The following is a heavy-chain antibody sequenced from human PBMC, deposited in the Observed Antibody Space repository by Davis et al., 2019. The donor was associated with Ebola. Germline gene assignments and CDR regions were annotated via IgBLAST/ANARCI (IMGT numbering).Heavy chain of an antibody. CDR1: GGSVSSGSYY. CDR2: IYYSGST. D-gene: IGHD6-6*01. V-gene: IGHV4-61*01. CDR3: ARGDSSSSYGNYYYYGMDV. Sequence: SETLSLTCTVPGGSVSSGSYYWSWIRQPPGKGLEWIGYIYYSGSTNYNPSLKSRVTISVDTSKNQFSLKLSSVTAADTAVYYCARGDSSSSYGNYYYYGMDVWGQGTTVTVSS. J-gene: IGHJ6*02.